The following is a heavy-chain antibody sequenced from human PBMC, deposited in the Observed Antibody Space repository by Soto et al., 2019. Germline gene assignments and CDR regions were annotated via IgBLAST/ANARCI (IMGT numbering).Heavy chain of an antibody. CDR2: IIPIFGTA. J-gene: IGHJ6*02. V-gene: IGHV1-69*13. CDR3: ARVSHYDSSGPQYYYYGMDV. Sequence: SVKVSCKASGGTFSSYAISWVRQAPGQGLEWMGGIIPIFGTANYAQKFQGRATITADESTSTAYMELSSLRSEDTAVYYCARVSHYDSSGPQYYYYGMDVWGQGTTVTVSS. D-gene: IGHD3-22*01. CDR1: GGTFSSYA.